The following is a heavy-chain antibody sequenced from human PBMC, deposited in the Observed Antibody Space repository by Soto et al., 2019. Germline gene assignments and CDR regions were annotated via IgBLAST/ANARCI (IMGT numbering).Heavy chain of an antibody. CDR2: ISSSGSTI. Sequence: GGSLRLSCAASGFTFSSYEMNWVRQAPGKGLEWVSYISSSGSTIYYADSVKGRFTISRDNAKNPLYLQMNSLRAEDTAVYYYARDRGVTPPFDYWGQGTLVTVSS. V-gene: IGHV3-48*03. D-gene: IGHD3-10*01. CDR1: GFTFSSYE. CDR3: ARDRGVTPPFDY. J-gene: IGHJ4*02.